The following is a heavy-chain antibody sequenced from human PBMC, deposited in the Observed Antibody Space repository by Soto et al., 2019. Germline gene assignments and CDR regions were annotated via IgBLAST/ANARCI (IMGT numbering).Heavy chain of an antibody. CDR3: AREVYCGGDCYLDYYYGMDV. J-gene: IGHJ6*02. D-gene: IGHD2-21*02. Sequence: EVQLVESGGGLVQPGGSLRLSCAASGFTFSDHYMDWVRQAPGKGLEWVGRTRNKANSYTTEYAASVKGRFTISRDDSKNSLYLQMNSLKTEDTAVYYCAREVYCGGDCYLDYYYGMDVWGQGTTVTVSS. CDR1: GFTFSDHY. CDR2: TRNKANSYTT. V-gene: IGHV3-72*01.